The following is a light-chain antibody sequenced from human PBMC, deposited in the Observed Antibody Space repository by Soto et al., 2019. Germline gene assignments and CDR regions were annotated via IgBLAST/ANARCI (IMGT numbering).Light chain of an antibody. CDR2: EVS. V-gene: IGLV2-14*01. J-gene: IGLJ1*01. CDR1: SSDIGAYNS. CDR3: SSRTTSNPYV. Sequence: QSALTQPASVSGSPGQSITISCTGTSSDIGAYNSVSWYQQHPGKAPKLMIYEVSNRPSGVSNRFSASKSGNTASLTISGLQAEDEAEYYCSSRTTSNPYVFGTGTKLTVL.